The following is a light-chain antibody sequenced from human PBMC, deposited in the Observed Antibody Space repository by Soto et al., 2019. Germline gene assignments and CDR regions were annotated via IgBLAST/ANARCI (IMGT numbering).Light chain of an antibody. CDR3: QTWGTGIQV. J-gene: IGLJ1*01. CDR2: LNSDGSH. V-gene: IGLV4-69*01. Sequence: QSVLSQSPAASASLGASVKLTCTLSSGHSSYAIAWHQRQPEQGPRYLMKLNSDGSHSKGDGIPDRFSGSSSGAERYLTISSLQSEDEADYYCQTWGTGIQVFGTGTKLTVL. CDR1: SGHSSYA.